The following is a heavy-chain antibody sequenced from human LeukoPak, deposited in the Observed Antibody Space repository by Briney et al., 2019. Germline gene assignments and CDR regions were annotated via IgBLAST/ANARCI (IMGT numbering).Heavy chain of an antibody. D-gene: IGHD3-10*01. Sequence: SETLSLTCAVYGGSFSGYYWSWIRQPPGKGLEWIGEINHSGSTNYNPSLKSRVTISVDTSKNQFSLKLSSVTAADTAVYYCASIRGLLWFGEYPDYWGQGTLVTVSS. CDR2: INHSGST. CDR1: GGSFSGYY. J-gene: IGHJ4*02. V-gene: IGHV4-34*01. CDR3: ASIRGLLWFGEYPDY.